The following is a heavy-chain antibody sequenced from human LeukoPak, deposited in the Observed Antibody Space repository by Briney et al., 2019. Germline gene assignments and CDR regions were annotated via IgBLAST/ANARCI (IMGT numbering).Heavy chain of an antibody. Sequence: SETLSLTCTVSGGSISSSSYYWGWIRQPPGKGLEWIGSIYYSGSTYYNPSLKSRVTISVDTSKNQFSLKLSSVTAADTAVYYCAREGDFRNFGYWGQGTLVTVSS. CDR1: GGSISSSSYY. CDR2: IYYSGST. CDR3: AREGDFRNFGY. V-gene: IGHV4-39*07. J-gene: IGHJ4*02. D-gene: IGHD2-21*02.